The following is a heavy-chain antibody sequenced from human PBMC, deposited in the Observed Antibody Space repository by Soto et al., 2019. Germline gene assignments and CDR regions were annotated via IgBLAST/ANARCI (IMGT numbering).Heavy chain of an antibody. CDR1: GFTFSSYW. CDR3: ARGGPYSSSEVDY. CDR2: VNGDGSST. D-gene: IGHD6-6*01. J-gene: IGHJ4*02. V-gene: IGHV3-74*01. Sequence: EVQLVESGGGFVQPGGSLRLSCAASGFTFSSYWMHWVRQAPGKGLVWVSRVNGDGSSTSYADSVKGRFTISRDNAKNTLYLQMNSLRVEDTAVYYCARGGPYSSSEVDYWGQGTLVTVSS.